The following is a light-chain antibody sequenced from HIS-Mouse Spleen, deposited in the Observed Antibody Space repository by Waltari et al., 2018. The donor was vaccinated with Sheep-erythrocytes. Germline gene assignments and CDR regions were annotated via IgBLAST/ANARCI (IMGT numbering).Light chain of an antibody. Sequence: QSALTQPRSVSGSPGQSVTISCTGTSSDVGGYTYVSWYQQHPGKALKLMIYDVSKRPSGVPDRFSGSKSGNTASLTISGLQAEDEADYYCCSYAGSYNHVFATGTKVTVL. CDR1: SSDVGGYTY. CDR2: DVS. CDR3: CSYAGSYNHV. J-gene: IGLJ1*01. V-gene: IGLV2-11*01.